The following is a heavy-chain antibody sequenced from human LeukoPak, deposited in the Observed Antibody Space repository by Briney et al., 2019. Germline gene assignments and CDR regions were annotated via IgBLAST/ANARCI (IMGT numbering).Heavy chain of an antibody. D-gene: IGHD6-19*01. CDR2: IWYDGSNK. CDR3: ARSARSVALNY. CDR1: GFTFSSYG. V-gene: IGHV3-33*08. J-gene: IGHJ4*02. Sequence: PGGSLRLSCAVSGFTFSSYGMHWVRQAPGKGLEWVAVIWYDGSNKYYADTVKGRFTISRDNSKTTLYLQTNSLRAEDTAVYYCARSARSVALNYWGQGTLVTVSS.